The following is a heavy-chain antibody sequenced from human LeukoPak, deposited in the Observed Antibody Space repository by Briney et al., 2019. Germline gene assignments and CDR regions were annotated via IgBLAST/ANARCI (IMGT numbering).Heavy chain of an antibody. Sequence: GGSLRLSCAASGFTFSSYGMSWVRQAPGKGLEWVSAISGSGGSTYYADSVKGRFTISRDNSKNTLYLQMNSLRAEDTAVYYCAKDKSADYDILTGYYTPNWFDPWGQGTLVTVSS. V-gene: IGHV3-23*01. CDR1: GFTFSSYG. CDR2: ISGSGGST. D-gene: IGHD3-9*01. J-gene: IGHJ5*02. CDR3: AKDKSADYDILTGYYTPNWFDP.